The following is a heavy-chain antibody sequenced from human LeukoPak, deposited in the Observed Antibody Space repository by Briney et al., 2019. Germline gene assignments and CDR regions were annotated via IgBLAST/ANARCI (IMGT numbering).Heavy chain of an antibody. Sequence: GGSLRLSCATSGFTFSAYSMIWVRQTPGKRLECLPYITSSSDSIHYADSVRGRFTVSRDNAKNSLYLQMNSQRDEDTAVYYCARDPGYSRPSSYGYFDHWGQGTLATVSS. D-gene: IGHD1-26*01. V-gene: IGHV3-48*02. CDR2: ITSSSDSI. J-gene: IGHJ4*02. CDR1: GFTFSAYS. CDR3: ARDPGYSRPSSYGYFDH.